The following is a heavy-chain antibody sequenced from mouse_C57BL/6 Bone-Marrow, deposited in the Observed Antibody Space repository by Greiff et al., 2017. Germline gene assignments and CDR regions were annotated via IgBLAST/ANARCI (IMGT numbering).Heavy chain of an antibody. J-gene: IGHJ1*03. Sequence: QVQLQQPGAELVKPGASVKLSCKASGYTFTSYWMQWVKQRPGQGLEWIGEIDTSDSYTNYNQKFKGKATLTVDTSTSTAYMQLSSLTSEDSSVYYCASGYYGSSFYWYFDVWGTGTSVTVSS. V-gene: IGHV1-50*01. CDR1: GYTFTSYW. D-gene: IGHD1-1*01. CDR2: IDTSDSYT. CDR3: ASGYYGSSFYWYFDV.